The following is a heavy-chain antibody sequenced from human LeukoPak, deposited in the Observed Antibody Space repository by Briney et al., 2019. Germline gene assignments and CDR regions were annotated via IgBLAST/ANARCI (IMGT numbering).Heavy chain of an antibody. CDR2: INWNGGTT. D-gene: IGHD3-22*01. V-gene: IGHV3-20*04. J-gene: IGHJ4*02. CDR1: GFTFDGHA. CDR3: ARSRGGYYSDTFDY. Sequence: GGSLRLSCAASGFTFDGHAMSWVRQAPGKGLDWVSGINWNGGTTHYADSVQGRFTISRDNGKNSLYLQMNSLGAEDTALYYCARSRGGYYSDTFDYWGQGTLVTVSS.